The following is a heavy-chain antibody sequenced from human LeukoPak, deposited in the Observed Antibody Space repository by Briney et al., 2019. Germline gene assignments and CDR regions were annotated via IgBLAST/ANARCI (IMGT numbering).Heavy chain of an antibody. D-gene: IGHD2-2*01. CDR3: TKDRSAVPAASNY. CDR2: ISGSGDNT. Sequence: GGSLRLSCAASGFTFTNYAMTWVRQAPGKGLEWVSGISGSGDNTYYADSVKGRFTISRDNFKNMVFLQMDSLRAEDTAVYYCTKDRSAVPAASNYWGQGTLVTVSS. V-gene: IGHV3-23*01. J-gene: IGHJ4*02. CDR1: GFTFTNYA.